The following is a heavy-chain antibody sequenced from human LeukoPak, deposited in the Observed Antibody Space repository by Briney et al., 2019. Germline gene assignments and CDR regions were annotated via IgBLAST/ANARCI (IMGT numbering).Heavy chain of an antibody. J-gene: IGHJ6*03. V-gene: IGHV3-23*01. D-gene: IGHD3-10*01. CDR3: ARVDGSGSYIYYYYMDV. CDR2: ISGSGGST. Sequence: PGGSLRLSCAASGFTFSSYAMSWVRQAPGKGLEWVSAISGSGGSTYYADSVKGRFTISRDNAKNSLYLQMNSLRAEDTAVYYCARVDGSGSYIYYYYMDVWGKGTTVTVSS. CDR1: GFTFSSYA.